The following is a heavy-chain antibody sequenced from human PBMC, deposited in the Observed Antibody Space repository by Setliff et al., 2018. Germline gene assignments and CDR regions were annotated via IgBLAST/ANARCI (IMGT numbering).Heavy chain of an antibody. Sequence: SETLSLTCAVSGGSISSGGYTWSWIRQPPGKGLEWIGYIYHSESTYYNPSLKSRVTISVDRSKNQFSLKLSSVTAADTAVYYCARYYDSSGLDYWGQGTLVTVSS. V-gene: IGHV4-30-2*01. D-gene: IGHD3-22*01. CDR2: IYHSEST. CDR3: ARYYDSSGLDY. J-gene: IGHJ4*02. CDR1: GGSISSGGYT.